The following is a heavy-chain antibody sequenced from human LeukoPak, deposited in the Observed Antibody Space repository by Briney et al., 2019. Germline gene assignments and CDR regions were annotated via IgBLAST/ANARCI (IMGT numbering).Heavy chain of an antibody. CDR3: ARGVGYYDSSAYYYDY. CDR1: GFTFSSYK. Sequence: PGGSLRLSCAASGFTFSSYKMIWVRQAPGKGLEWVSYISRISTSIYYADSVKGRFTVSRDNAENSLSLQMNSLRDEDTAVYYCARGVGYYDSSAYYYDYWGQGTLVTVSS. CDR2: ISRISTSI. J-gene: IGHJ4*02. V-gene: IGHV3-48*02. D-gene: IGHD3-22*01.